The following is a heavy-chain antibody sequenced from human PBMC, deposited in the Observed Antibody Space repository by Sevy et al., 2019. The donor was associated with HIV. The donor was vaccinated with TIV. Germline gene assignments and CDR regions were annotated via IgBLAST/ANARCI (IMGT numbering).Heavy chain of an antibody. D-gene: IGHD4-17*01. Sequence: GGCLRLSCAASGFTFSGSAMHCVRQASGKGLEWVGRIRSNANSYATAYAASVTGRFTISRDDSKNTAYLQMNSLRTADSAVYYCTSPTYHYCDYWYFDLWGRGTPVIVSS. CDR3: TSPTYHYCDYWYFDL. CDR2: IRSNANSYAT. J-gene: IGHJ2*01. CDR1: GFTFSGSA. V-gene: IGHV3-73*01.